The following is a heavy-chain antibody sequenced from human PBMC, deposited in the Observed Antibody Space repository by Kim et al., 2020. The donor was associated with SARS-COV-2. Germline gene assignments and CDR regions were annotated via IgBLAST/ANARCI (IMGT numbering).Heavy chain of an antibody. Sequence: SQTLSLPCAISGDSVSSSSAAWNWIRQSPSRGLEWLGRTSYRSKWYTDYAVSVKSRITINSDTSRNHFSLQLDSVTPEDTAVYFCARFSTATRCLDSWGQGTLVTVSS. CDR3: ARFSTATRCLDS. V-gene: IGHV6-1*01. J-gene: IGHJ5*01. CDR1: GDSVSSSSAA. CDR2: TSYRSKWYT. D-gene: IGHD1-7*01.